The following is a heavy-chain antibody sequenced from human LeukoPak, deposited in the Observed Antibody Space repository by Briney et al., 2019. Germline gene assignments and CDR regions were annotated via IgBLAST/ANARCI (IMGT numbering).Heavy chain of an antibody. CDR3: ARVQVVPAAIRYYYMDV. CDR2: IIPIFGTA. J-gene: IGHJ6*03. D-gene: IGHD2-2*02. V-gene: IGHV1-69*05. Sequence: SVKVSCKASGGTFSSYAVSWVRQAPGQGLEWMGGIIPIFGTANYAQKFQGRVTITTDESTSTAYMELSSLRSEDTAVYYCARVQVVPAAIRYYYMDVWGKGTTVTVSS. CDR1: GGTFSSYA.